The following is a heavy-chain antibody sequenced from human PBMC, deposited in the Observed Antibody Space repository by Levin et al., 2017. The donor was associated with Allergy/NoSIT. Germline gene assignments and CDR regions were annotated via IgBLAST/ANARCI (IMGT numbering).Heavy chain of an antibody. Sequence: GESLKISCAASGFTFRNYGMHWVRQAPGKGLEWVAVISYDGSNKYYADSVKGRFSISRDNSKNTLYLQMNSLRAEDTAVYYCAKDPDVVVVPEAAEDPMDVWGQGTTVTVSS. D-gene: IGHD2-2*01. J-gene: IGHJ6*02. CDR3: AKDPDVVVVPEAAEDPMDV. CDR2: ISYDGSNK. CDR1: GFTFRNYG. V-gene: IGHV3-30*18.